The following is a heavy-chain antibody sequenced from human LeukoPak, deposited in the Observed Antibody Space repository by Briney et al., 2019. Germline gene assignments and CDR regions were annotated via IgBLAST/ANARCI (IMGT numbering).Heavy chain of an antibody. J-gene: IGHJ6*02. D-gene: IGHD3-22*01. CDR3: ARSETTYYYDSSVYFYYYYGMDV. CDR2: IKQDGSEK. Sequence: QPGGSPRLSCAAPGFTFSNYWMTWVRQAPGKGLEWVANIKQDGSEKYYVDSVKGRFTISRDNAKNSLYLQMNSLRAEDTAVYYCARSETTYYYDSSVYFYYYYGMDVWGQGTRVTVSS. CDR1: GFTFSNYW. V-gene: IGHV3-7*01.